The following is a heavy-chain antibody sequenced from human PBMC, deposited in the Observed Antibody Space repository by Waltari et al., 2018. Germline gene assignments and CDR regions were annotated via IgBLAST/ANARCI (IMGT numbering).Heavy chain of an antibody. V-gene: IGHV1-24*01. CDR3: ATVPQTQSCSQPIYGMGV. CDR1: GYTLTELS. CDR2: FDPEGGET. Sequence: QVQLVQSGAEVKKPGASVKVSCKVSGYTLTELSMHWVRQAPGKGLEWRGGFDPEGGETIYGTKFQGRYTRTEETSTDTTYRELISLGSEDTVVYSCATVPQTQSCSQPIYGMGVGGKGTTVTVS. D-gene: IGHD3-10*02. J-gene: IGHJ6*04.